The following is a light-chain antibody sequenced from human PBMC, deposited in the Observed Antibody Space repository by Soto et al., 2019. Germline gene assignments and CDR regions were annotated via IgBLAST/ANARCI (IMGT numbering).Light chain of an antibody. CDR1: SSDVGGYNY. Sequence: QSALTQPPSASGSPGQSVTISCTGTSSDVGGYNYVSWYQQHPGKAPKLMIYEVSKRPSGVPDRFSGSKSGNTPSLTVSGLEAADEADYYCSSYAGSNNLVFGGGTKVTVL. CDR3: SSYAGSNNLV. CDR2: EVS. J-gene: IGLJ2*01. V-gene: IGLV2-8*01.